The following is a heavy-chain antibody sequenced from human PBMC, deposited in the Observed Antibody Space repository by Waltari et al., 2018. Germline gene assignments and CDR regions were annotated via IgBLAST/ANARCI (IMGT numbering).Heavy chain of an antibody. Sequence: QVQLVQSGAEVKKPGSSVKVSCKASGGTFSSYAISWVRQAPGQGLEWMGGIIPIFGTANYAQKFQGRVTITTDESTSTAYMELSSLRSEDTAVYYCARDSELDGGNPRGAFDIWGQRTMVTVSS. D-gene: IGHD2-15*01. CDR3: ARDSELDGGNPRGAFDI. CDR1: GGTFSSYA. J-gene: IGHJ3*02. CDR2: IIPIFGTA. V-gene: IGHV1-69*05.